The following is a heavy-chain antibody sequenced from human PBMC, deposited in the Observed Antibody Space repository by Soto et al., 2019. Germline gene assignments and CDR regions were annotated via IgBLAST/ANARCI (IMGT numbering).Heavy chain of an antibody. D-gene: IGHD3-3*01. CDR3: AKDSWAIFGVPAGEYYAMDV. J-gene: IGHJ6*02. V-gene: IGHV3-23*01. Sequence: GGSLRLSCVASGFTFENYAISWVRQAPGKGLEWVSAISGSGGTTYYSDSVKGRFTISRDNSKNTVYLQMNDLRVEDAAEYFCAKDSWAIFGVPAGEYYAMDVWGQGTTVTVSS. CDR1: GFTFENYA. CDR2: ISGSGGTT.